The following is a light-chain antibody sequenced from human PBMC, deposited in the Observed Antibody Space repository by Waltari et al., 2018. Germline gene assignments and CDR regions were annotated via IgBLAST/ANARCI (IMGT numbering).Light chain of an antibody. J-gene: IGKJ5*01. CDR1: QCVLSYY. CDR2: GAS. V-gene: IGKV3-20*01. CDR3: QQYGASAIT. Sequence: EIVLTQSPGTLSLSPGERATLSCRASQCVLSYYLAWYQQKPGQAPRLLIYGASSRTTGVPDRFSGSGSGTDFTLTISRLEPEDFAVYYCQQYGASAITFGQGTRLEIK.